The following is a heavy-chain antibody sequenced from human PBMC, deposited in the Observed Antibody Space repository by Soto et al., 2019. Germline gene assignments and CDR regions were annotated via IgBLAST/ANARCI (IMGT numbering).Heavy chain of an antibody. CDR3: AKEFHCSGGSCYAPGYYYGMDV. J-gene: IGHJ6*02. Sequence: GGSLRLSCAASGFTFSNYAMSWVRQAPGKGLEWVSAISGSGGSTYYADSVKGRFTISRDNSKNTLYLQMNSLRAEDTAVYYCAKEFHCSGGSCYAPGYYYGMDVWGQGTTVTVSS. V-gene: IGHV3-23*01. CDR1: GFTFSNYA. CDR2: ISGSGGST. D-gene: IGHD2-15*01.